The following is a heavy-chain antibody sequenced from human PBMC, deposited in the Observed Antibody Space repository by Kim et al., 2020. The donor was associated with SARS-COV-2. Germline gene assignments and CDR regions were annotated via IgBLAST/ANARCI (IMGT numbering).Heavy chain of an antibody. V-gene: IGHV3-74*01. CDR3: AGDRFDP. Sequence: TDGTITTYADFVKSRFTISRDNAKNTVYLQMNSLRVEDTAIYYCAGDRFDPWGQGTLVTVSS. J-gene: IGHJ5*02. CDR2: TDGTIT.